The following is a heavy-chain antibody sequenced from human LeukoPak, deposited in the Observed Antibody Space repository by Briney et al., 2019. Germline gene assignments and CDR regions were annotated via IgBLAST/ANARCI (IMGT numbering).Heavy chain of an antibody. CDR2: ISGDGGST. CDR1: GFTFDDYA. Sequence: GGSLRLSCAASGFTFDDYAMHWVRQAPGKGLEWVSLISGDGGSTYYADSVKGRFTISRDNSKNSLYLQMNSLETEDTALYDCAKGGYCSGSSCYSYFDYWGQGTLVTVSS. CDR3: AKGGYCSGSSCYSYFDY. J-gene: IGHJ4*02. V-gene: IGHV3-43*02. D-gene: IGHD2-15*01.